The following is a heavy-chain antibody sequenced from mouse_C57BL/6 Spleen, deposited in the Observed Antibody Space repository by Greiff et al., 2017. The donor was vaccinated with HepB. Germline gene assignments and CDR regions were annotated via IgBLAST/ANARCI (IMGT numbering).Heavy chain of an antibody. CDR2: INPSSGYT. J-gene: IGHJ1*03. Sequence: VNLVESGAELAKPGASVKLSCKASGYTFPSYWMHWVKQRPGQGLEWIGYINPSSGYTKYNQKFKDKATLTADKSSSTAYMQLSSLTYEDSAVYYCARCYGSSYRYFDVWGTGTTVTVSS. CDR3: ARCYGSSYRYFDV. CDR1: GYTFPSYW. D-gene: IGHD1-1*01. V-gene: IGHV1-7*01.